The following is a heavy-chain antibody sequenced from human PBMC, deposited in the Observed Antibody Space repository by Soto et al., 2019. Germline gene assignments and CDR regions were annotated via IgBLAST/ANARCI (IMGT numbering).Heavy chain of an antibody. Sequence: PGGSLRLSCAASGFTFSSYAMHWVRQAPGKWLEWVAVISYDGSNKYYADSVKGRFTISRDNSKNTLYLQMNSLRAEDTAVYYCARDRGGYDSSGYYDYWGQGXLVTVYS. CDR1: GFTFSSYA. J-gene: IGHJ4*02. CDR2: ISYDGSNK. CDR3: ARDRGGYDSSGYYDY. V-gene: IGHV3-30-3*01. D-gene: IGHD3-22*01.